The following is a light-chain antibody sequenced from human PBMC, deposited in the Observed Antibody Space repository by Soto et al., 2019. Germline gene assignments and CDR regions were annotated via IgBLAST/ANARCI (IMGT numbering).Light chain of an antibody. CDR1: QDISNS. V-gene: IGKV1-27*01. Sequence: DIQMTQSPSSLSASVGDRVTITCRASQDISNSLAWYQQKSGKVPKLLIYAASTLQSGVPSRFSGSGSGTDFTLTISSLQPENVATYSCQKYNSAPLTFGGGTRWIS. CDR2: AAS. CDR3: QKYNSAPLT. J-gene: IGKJ4*01.